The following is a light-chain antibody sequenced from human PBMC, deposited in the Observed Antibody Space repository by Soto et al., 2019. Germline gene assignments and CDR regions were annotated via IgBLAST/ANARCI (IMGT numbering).Light chain of an antibody. Sequence: EIVLTQSPGTLSLSPGERATLSCRASQSVSRSFLAWYQQKPGQAPRLLIYGASSRATGIPDRFSGSRSGTDFTLTISRLEPEDSALYYCQQYDTSPRTFGQGTKLEI. V-gene: IGKV3-20*01. CDR3: QQYDTSPRT. CDR1: QSVSRSF. J-gene: IGKJ2*01. CDR2: GAS.